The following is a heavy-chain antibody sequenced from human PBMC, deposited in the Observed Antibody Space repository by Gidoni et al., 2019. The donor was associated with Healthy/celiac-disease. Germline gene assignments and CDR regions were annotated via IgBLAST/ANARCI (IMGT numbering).Heavy chain of an antibody. J-gene: IGHJ4*02. CDR2: INPSGSST. D-gene: IGHD6-19*01. V-gene: IGHV1-46*01. CDR3: ASGSSSGWNFDY. Sequence: QVQLVQSGAEVKKPGASVKVSCKASGYTFTSYYMHWVRQAPGQGLEWMGIINPSGSSTSYAQKFQGRVTITRDTSTSTVYMELSSLRSEDTAVYYCASGSSSGWNFDYWGQGTLVTVSS. CDR1: GYTFTSYY.